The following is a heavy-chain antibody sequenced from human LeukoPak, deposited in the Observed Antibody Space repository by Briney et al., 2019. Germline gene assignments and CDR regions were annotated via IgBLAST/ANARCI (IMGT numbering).Heavy chain of an antibody. CDR2: ISSSGSTI. Sequence: PGGSLRLSCAASGFTFSSYEMNWVRQAPGKGLEWVSYISSSGSTIYYADSVKGRFTISRDNAKNSLYLQMNSLRAEDTAVYYCARDGYSSGWPFDYWGQGTLVTVSS. J-gene: IGHJ4*02. D-gene: IGHD6-19*01. CDR1: GFTFSSYE. V-gene: IGHV3-48*03. CDR3: ARDGYSSGWPFDY.